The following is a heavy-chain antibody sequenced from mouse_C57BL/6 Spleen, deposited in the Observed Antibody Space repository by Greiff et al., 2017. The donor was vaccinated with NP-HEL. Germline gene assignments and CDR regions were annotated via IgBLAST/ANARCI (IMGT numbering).Heavy chain of an antibody. Sequence: QVQLQQSGPELVKPGASVKLSCKASGYTFTSYDINWVKQRPGQGLEWIGWIYPRDGSTKYKEKFKGKATLTVDTASNTAYMELHSLTSEASAVYFCASEAYGISCAYWGPGTLVTVSA. D-gene: IGHD2-1*01. CDR1: GYTFTSYD. V-gene: IGHV1-85*01. J-gene: IGHJ3*01. CDR2: IYPRDGST. CDR3: ASEAYGISCAY.